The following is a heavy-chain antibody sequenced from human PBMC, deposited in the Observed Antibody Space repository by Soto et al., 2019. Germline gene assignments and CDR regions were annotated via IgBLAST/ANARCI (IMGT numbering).Heavy chain of an antibody. CDR1: GSAITRYY. Sequence: QVDLVQSGAEVKKPGASVTISCKASGSAITRYYIHWVRQAPGRGLEWMGIINPGGGSASYAQKFQERVTIDKDTSTGTVYMDLRSLRTEDTAVYYCARDTSGWSLNGLDVWCQGTTVNVSS. J-gene: IGHJ6*02. CDR3: ARDTSGWSLNGLDV. D-gene: IGHD6-19*01. V-gene: IGHV1-46*01. CDR2: INPGGGSA.